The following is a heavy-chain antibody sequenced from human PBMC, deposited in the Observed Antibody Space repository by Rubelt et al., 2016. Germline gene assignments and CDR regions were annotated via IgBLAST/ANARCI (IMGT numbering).Heavy chain of an antibody. CDR1: GYTFTSYD. J-gene: IGHJ5*02. V-gene: IGHV1-8*01. CDR2: MNPNSGNT. CDR3: ARMVNDFWSGYHNWFDP. Sequence: QVQLVQSGAEVKKPGASVKVSCKASGYTFTSYDINWVRQATGQGLEWMGWMNPNSGNTGYAQKFQGRVTMTRNTSISTAYRELGSLRSEDTAVYYCARMVNDFWSGYHNWFDPWGQGTLVTVSA. D-gene: IGHD3-3*01.